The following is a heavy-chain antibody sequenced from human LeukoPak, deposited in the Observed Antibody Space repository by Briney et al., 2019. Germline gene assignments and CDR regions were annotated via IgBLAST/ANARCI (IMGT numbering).Heavy chain of an antibody. V-gene: IGHV1-46*01. Sequence: ASVTVSCMASGYTFTSYYMHWVRQAPGQGLEWMGIINPSGGSTSYAQKCQGRVPMTRDMSTSTVYMELSSLRSEDTAVYYCARGSFLRSGSYLEPSDYWGQGTLVTVSS. CDR1: GYTFTSYY. J-gene: IGHJ4*02. CDR3: ARGSFLRSGSYLEPSDY. CDR2: INPSGGST. D-gene: IGHD1-26*01.